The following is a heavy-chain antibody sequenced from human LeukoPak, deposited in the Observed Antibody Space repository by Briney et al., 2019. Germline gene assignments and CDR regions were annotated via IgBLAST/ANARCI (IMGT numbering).Heavy chain of an antibody. Sequence: PSETLSLTCTVSGGSISSYYWSWIRQPPGKGLEWIGYIYYSGSTNYNPSLKSRVTISVDTSKNQFSLKLSSVTAADTAVYYCARDRGLWFGELLSGEDDAFDIWGQGTMVTVSS. CDR2: IYYSGST. J-gene: IGHJ3*02. CDR1: GGSISSYY. CDR3: ARDRGLWFGELLSGEDDAFDI. V-gene: IGHV4-59*01. D-gene: IGHD3-10*01.